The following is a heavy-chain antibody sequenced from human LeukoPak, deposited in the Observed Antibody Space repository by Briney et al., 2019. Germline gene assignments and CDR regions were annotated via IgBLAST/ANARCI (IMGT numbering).Heavy chain of an antibody. Sequence: GGSLRLSCAASGFTFSDYYMDWVRQAPGKGLEWVGNIKQDGSEQYYLGSVKGRFTISRDNAENSLYLQLNSLRAEDTALYYCAREGTTEFDSWGQGILVTVSS. CDR3: AREGTTEFDS. V-gene: IGHV3-7*01. J-gene: IGHJ4*02. CDR2: IKQDGSEQ. CDR1: GFTFSDYY. D-gene: IGHD1-1*01.